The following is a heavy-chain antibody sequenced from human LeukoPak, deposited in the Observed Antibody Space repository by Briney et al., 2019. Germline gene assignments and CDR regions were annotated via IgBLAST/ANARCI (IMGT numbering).Heavy chain of an antibody. CDR2: IYPRDGST. CDR1: GYTFTNNY. J-gene: IGHJ4*02. V-gene: IGHV1-46*01. Sequence: ASVKISCKASGYTFTNNYLHWVRQAPGQGLEWMGMIYPRDGSTSYAQNFQGRVTVTRDTSTTTVHMELRGLRSEDTAVYYCARDQEGFDYWGQGTVVTVSS. CDR3: ARDQEGFDY.